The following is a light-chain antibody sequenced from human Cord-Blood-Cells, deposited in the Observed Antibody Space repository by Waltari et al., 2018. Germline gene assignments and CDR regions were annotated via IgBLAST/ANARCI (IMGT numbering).Light chain of an antibody. V-gene: IGLV1-44*01. CDR3: AAWDDSLNGPV. CDR1: SSNIGSNP. CDR2: SNK. Sequence: QSVLTQPPSASGTPGPRVTISCSGSSSNIGSNPVNWYQQVPVKGPKLLLYSNKQRPSGVPDRFSGSKSGTSASLAIRGLQSEDEADYYCAAWDDSLNGPVFGGGTKLTVL. J-gene: IGLJ3*02.